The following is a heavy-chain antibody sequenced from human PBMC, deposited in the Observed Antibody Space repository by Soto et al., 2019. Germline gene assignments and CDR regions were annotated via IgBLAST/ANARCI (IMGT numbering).Heavy chain of an antibody. CDR2: VNPILSMS. D-gene: IGHD3-10*01. J-gene: IGHJ4*02. V-gene: IGHV1-69*04. CDR1: GDTFSLYS. CDR3: ATSYGSGYRAFDY. Sequence: QVQLVQSGAEVKRPGSSVKVSCKASGDTFSLYSINWVRQAPGLGLEWMGRVNPILSMSNYAQRFQGRVTMTADKSTSTSYMELSGLRSEDTAMYYCATSYGSGYRAFDYWGQGALVTVS.